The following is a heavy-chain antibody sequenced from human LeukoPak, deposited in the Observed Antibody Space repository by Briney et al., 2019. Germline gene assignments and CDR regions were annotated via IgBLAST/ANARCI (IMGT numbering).Heavy chain of an antibody. CDR3: ARTAVEPYYYYGMDV. Sequence: SETLSLTCTVSGGSVSSGSYYWSWIRQPPGKGLEWIGDIYYSGSTNYNPSLKSRVTISVDTSKNQFSLKLSSVTAADTAVYYCARTAVEPYYYYGMDVWGQGTTVTVSS. V-gene: IGHV4-61*01. CDR2: IYYSGST. CDR1: GGSVSSGSYY. D-gene: IGHD6-19*01. J-gene: IGHJ6*02.